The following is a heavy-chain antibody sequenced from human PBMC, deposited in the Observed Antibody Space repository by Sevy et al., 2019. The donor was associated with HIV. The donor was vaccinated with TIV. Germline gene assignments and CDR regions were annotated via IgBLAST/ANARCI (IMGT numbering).Heavy chain of an antibody. Sequence: SETLSLTCTVSGGSISAYHWSWIRQPPGKGLEYIGYIHYTGTTNYNPSLKSRVTISVDTSKNQFSLRLNSVTAADTALYYCARAPPVRSGDDSLNWFDPWGQGTLVTVSS. J-gene: IGHJ5*02. D-gene: IGHD5-12*01. CDR2: IHYTGTT. CDR3: ARAPPVRSGDDSLNWFDP. V-gene: IGHV4-59*01. CDR1: GGSISAYH.